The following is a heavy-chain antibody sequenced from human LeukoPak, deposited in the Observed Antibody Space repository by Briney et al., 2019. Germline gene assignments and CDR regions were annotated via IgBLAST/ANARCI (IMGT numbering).Heavy chain of an antibody. CDR2: TYSGCSGYN. CDR1: GDTVSVKIAA. Sequence: QTLSLTSAISGDTVSVKIAACDSVRQSPSRGLEWLGRTYSGCSGYNDYAVSVKSRRTITPAPDKNQISLQLTTRTAFYKAVDYCARARTKRSGPAFDIWGQGTMVTVSS. D-gene: IGHD1-14*01. J-gene: IGHJ3*02. CDR3: ARARTKRSGPAFDI. V-gene: IGHV6-1*01.